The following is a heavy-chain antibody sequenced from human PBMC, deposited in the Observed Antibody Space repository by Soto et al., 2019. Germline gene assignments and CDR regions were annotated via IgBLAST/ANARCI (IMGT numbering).Heavy chain of an antibody. J-gene: IGHJ4*02. D-gene: IGHD6-19*01. V-gene: IGHV1-69*13. CDR1: GGTFSSYA. Sequence: SVKVSCKASGGTFSSYAISWVREAPGQGLEWMGGIIPIFGTANYAQKFQGRVTITADESTSTAYMELSSLRSEDTAVYYCARVAVIAVAGFGFDYWGQGTLVTVSS. CDR3: ARVAVIAVAGFGFDY. CDR2: IIPIFGTA.